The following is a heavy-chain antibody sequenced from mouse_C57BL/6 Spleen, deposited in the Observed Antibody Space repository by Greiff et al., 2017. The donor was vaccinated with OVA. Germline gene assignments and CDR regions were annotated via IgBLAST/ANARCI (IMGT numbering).Heavy chain of an antibody. CDR1: GYAFTNYL. V-gene: IGHV1-54*01. J-gene: IGHJ3*01. CDR2: INPGSGGT. D-gene: IGHD1-1*01. CDR3: AKCYPYPYAY. Sequence: VQLQQSGAELVRPGPSVKVSCKASGYAFTNYLIEWVKQRPGQGLEWIGVINPGSGGTNYNEKFKGKATLTADKSSSTAYMQLSSLSSEDSAVYFCAKCYPYPYAYRGPGTLVTVSA.